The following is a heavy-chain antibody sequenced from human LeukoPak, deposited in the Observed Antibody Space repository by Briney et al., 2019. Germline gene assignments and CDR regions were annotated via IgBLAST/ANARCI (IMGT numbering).Heavy chain of an antibody. V-gene: IGHV3-48*04. D-gene: IGHD6-13*01. Sequence: GGSLRLSCAASGFTFDDYAMHWVRQAPGKGLEWVSYISSSSSTIYYADSVKGRFTISRDNAKNSLYLQMNSLRAEDTAVYYCARAGRAYSSSWYWFDPWGQGTLVTVSS. CDR3: ARAGRAYSSSWYWFDP. CDR2: ISSSSSTI. CDR1: GFTFDDYA. J-gene: IGHJ5*02.